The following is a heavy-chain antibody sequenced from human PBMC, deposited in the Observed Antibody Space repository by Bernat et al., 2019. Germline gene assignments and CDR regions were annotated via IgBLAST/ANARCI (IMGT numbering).Heavy chain of an antibody. CDR2: ISFDGSNK. CDR1: GFTFNSYV. Sequence: QVQLVESGGGVVQPGRSLRLSCAASGFTFNSYVMHWVRQAPGKGLEWVAVISFDGSNKYYADSVKGRFTISRDNSKNTLYLQMNSLRAEDTAVYYCARTERGGGWYEPYYFDYWGQGTLVTVSS. J-gene: IGHJ4*02. D-gene: IGHD6-19*01. CDR3: ARTERGGGWYEPYYFDY. V-gene: IGHV3-30-3*01.